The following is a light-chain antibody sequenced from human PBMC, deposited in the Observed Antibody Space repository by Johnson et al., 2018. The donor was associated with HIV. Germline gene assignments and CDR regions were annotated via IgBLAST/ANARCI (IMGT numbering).Light chain of an antibody. CDR1: SSNIGNNY. V-gene: IGLV1-51*02. CDR3: GTWDSSLSSYV. CDR2: ENN. J-gene: IGLJ1*01. Sequence: QSVLTQPPSVSAAPGQKVTISCSGSSSNIGNNYVSWYQQLPGTAPKLLIYENNMRPSGIPDRFSGSKSGTSATLGITGLQTGDEADYYCGTWDSSLSSYVCGTGTKVTVL.